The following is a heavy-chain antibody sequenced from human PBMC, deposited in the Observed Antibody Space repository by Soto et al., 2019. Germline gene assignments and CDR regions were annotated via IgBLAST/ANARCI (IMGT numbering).Heavy chain of an antibody. CDR2: ISYDGSNK. V-gene: IGHV3-30*18. J-gene: IGHJ6*02. Sequence: GGSLRLSCAASGFTFSSYGMHWVRQAPGKGLERVAVISYDGSNKYYADSVKGRFTISRDNSKNTLYLQMNSLRAEDTAVYYCAKAVGYCSSTSCRDYYFYYGRDVWGQGTTVTVSS. CDR3: AKAVGYCSSTSCRDYYFYYGRDV. D-gene: IGHD2-2*01. CDR1: GFTFSSYG.